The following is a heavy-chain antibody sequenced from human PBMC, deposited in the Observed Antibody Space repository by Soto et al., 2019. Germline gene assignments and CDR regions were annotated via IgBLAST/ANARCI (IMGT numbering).Heavy chain of an antibody. CDR3: ARNLKGYYDSSGYLEDAFDI. D-gene: IGHD3-22*01. J-gene: IGHJ3*02. CDR1: GYTFTSYG. Sequence: GASVKVSCKASGYTFTSYGISWVRQAPGQGLEWMGWISAYNGNTNYAQKLQGRVTMSTDTSTSTAYMELRSLRSDTTAVYYCARNLKGYYDSSGYLEDAFDIWGQGTRVTASS. CDR2: ISAYNGNT. V-gene: IGHV1-18*01.